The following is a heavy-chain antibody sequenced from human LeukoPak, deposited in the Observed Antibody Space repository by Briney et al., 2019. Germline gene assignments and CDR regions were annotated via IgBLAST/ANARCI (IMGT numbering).Heavy chain of an antibody. V-gene: IGHV3-21*01. CDR2: ISSSSDYI. D-gene: IGHD1-1*01. J-gene: IGHJ4*02. Sequence: GGSLRLSCAASGFTFSSYSFNWVRQAPGKGLEWVSSISSSSDYIYYADSVKGRFTISRDNAKNSLYLQMNSLRAEDTAVYYCATTRTGTTRYWGQGTLVTVSS. CDR3: ATTRTGTTRY. CDR1: GFTFSSYS.